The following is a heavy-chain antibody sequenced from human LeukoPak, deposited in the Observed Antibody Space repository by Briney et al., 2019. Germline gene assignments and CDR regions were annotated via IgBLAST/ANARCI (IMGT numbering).Heavy chain of an antibody. CDR3: ARSRGYYYDSSGYSEGGYFDY. CDR2: IWYDGSNK. Sequence: GRSLRLSCAASGFTFSSYGMHWVRQAPGKGLEWGAVIWYDGSNKYYADSVKGRFTISRDNSKNTLYLQMNSLRAEDTAVYYCARSRGYYYDSSGYSEGGYFDYWGQGTLVTVSS. D-gene: IGHD3-22*01. V-gene: IGHV3-33*01. J-gene: IGHJ4*02. CDR1: GFTFSSYG.